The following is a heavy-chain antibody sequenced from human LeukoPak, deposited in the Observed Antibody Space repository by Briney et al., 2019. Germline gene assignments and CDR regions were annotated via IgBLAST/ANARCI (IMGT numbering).Heavy chain of an antibody. J-gene: IGHJ4*02. D-gene: IGHD4-17*01. Sequence: WASVKVSCKASGGTFSSYTISWVRQAPGQGLEWMGRIIPILGIANYAQKFQGRVTITADKSTSTAYMALSSLRSEETAVYYCAREDYGDHQNDYWGQGTLVTVSS. CDR1: GGTFSSYT. V-gene: IGHV1-69*02. CDR3: AREDYGDHQNDY. CDR2: IIPILGIA.